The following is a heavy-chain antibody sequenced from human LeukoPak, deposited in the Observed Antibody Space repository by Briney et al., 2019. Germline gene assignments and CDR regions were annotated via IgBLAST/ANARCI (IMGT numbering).Heavy chain of an antibody. Sequence: GGSLRLSCAASGFWMTWVRQAPGKGLEFVANINQDESVKNYVDSVKGRFTISRDNAENSLHLQMNSLRVEDTAVYYCARDPGSSAFDYWGQGTLVTVSS. J-gene: IGHJ4*02. V-gene: IGHV3-7*01. CDR3: ARDPGSSAFDY. CDR1: GFW. D-gene: IGHD5/OR15-5a*01. CDR2: INQDESVK.